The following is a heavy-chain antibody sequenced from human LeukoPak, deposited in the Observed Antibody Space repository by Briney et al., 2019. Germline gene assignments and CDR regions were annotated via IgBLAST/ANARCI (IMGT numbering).Heavy chain of an antibody. CDR2: INPNSGGT. CDR1: GYTFTGYY. V-gene: IGHV1-2*02. J-gene: IGHJ4*02. Sequence: ASVKVSCKASGYTFTGYYMHWVRQAPGQGLEWMGWINPNSGGTNYAQKFQGRVTMTRDTSISTAYMELSRLRSDDTAVYYCARGLVGVIPDWYFDYWGQGALVTVSS. D-gene: IGHD3-16*02. CDR3: ARGLVGVIPDWYFDY.